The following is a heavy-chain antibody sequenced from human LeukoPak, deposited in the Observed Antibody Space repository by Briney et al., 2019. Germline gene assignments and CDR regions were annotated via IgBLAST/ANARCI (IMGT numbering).Heavy chain of an antibody. CDR2: ISYDGTNK. D-gene: IGHD3-9*01. CDR1: GFTFSSYG. V-gene: IGHV3-30*03. J-gene: IGHJ5*02. CDR3: VRDRYDIP. Sequence: GGSLRLSYAASGFTFSSYGMHWVRQAPGKGLEWVAVISYDGTNKYYIDSVKGRFTISRDNSKNTVYLQMNSLRPEDTAVYYCVRDRYDIPWGQGTLVTVSS.